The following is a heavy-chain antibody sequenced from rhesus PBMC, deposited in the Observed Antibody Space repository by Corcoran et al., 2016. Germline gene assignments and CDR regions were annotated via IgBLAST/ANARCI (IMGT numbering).Heavy chain of an antibody. Sequence: EVQLVESGGGLAKPGGALRLSCAASGFIVSGYWMNWVRQTPGKGLEWISTVNNGGGGTYYADSVKGRFTISRDNSKNTLSLQMNSLTTEDTAVYYCATDTFGYSSYGYWGQGVLVTVSS. J-gene: IGHJ4*01. D-gene: IGHD5-36*01. CDR3: ATDTFGYSSYGY. CDR2: VNNGGGGT. CDR1: GFIVSGYW. V-gene: IGHV3S42*01.